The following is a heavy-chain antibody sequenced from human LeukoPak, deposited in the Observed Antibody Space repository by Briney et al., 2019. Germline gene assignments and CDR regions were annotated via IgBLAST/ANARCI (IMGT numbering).Heavy chain of an antibody. J-gene: IGHJ6*02. CDR3: ARHHEDYGDKRNYYYGMDV. D-gene: IGHD4-17*01. V-gene: IGHV4-59*08. CDR2: IYYSGST. CDR1: GGSISSYY. Sequence: SETLSLTCTVSGGSISSYYWSWIRQPPGKGLGWIGYIYYSGSTNYNPSLKSRVTISVDTSKNQFSLKLSSVTAADTAVYYCARHHEDYGDKRNYYYGMDVWGQGTTVTVSS.